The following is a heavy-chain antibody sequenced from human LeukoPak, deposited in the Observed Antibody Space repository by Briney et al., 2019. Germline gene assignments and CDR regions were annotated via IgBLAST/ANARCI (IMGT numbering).Heavy chain of an antibody. CDR2: INESGST. CDR3: AARIGRYLYYFGMDV. CDR1: KTADRRFG. V-gene: IGHV4-34*01. J-gene: IGHJ6*02. Sequence: SETLSLTCGVPKTADRRFGKECIPQPSPKHLKKNGEINESGSTNYDPSLKSRVTISVDTSRKHFSLNLTSVTAADTAVYFCAARIGRYLYYFGMDVWGQGTTVTVSS. D-gene: IGHD1-26*01.